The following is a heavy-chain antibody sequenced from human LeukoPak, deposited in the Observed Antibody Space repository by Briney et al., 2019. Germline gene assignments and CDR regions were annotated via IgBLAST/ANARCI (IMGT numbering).Heavy chain of an antibody. J-gene: IGHJ4*02. V-gene: IGHV3-30-3*01. CDR3: ARVGGSYYYFDY. CDR2: ISYDGSNK. CDR1: GFTFSNYA. Sequence: PGGSLRLSCAASGFTFSNYAVHWVRQAPGKGLEWVAVISYDGSNKYYADSVKGRFTISRDNSKNTLYLQMNSLRGEDTAVYFCARVGGSYYYFDYWGQGTLVTVSS. D-gene: IGHD3-10*01.